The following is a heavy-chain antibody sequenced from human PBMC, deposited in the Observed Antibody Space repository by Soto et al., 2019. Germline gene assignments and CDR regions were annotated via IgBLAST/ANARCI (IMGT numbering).Heavy chain of an antibody. CDR1: GFTFSSYA. D-gene: IGHD3-22*01. J-gene: IGHJ4*02. V-gene: IGHV3-30-3*01. Sequence: GGSLRLSCAASGFTFSSYAMHWVRQAPGKGLEWVAVISYDGSNKYYADSVKGRFTISRDNSKNTLYLQMNSLRAEDTAVYYCARDPAHYYDSSGLPYYFDYWGQGTLVTVSS. CDR3: ARDPAHYYDSSGLPYYFDY. CDR2: ISYDGSNK.